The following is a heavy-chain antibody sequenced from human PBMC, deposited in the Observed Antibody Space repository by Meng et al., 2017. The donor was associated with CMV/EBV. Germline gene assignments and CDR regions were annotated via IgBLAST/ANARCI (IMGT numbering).Heavy chain of an antibody. J-gene: IGHJ4*02. D-gene: IGHD6-6*01. CDR1: GGSISSYY. CDR2: IYYSGST. Sequence: SEPLSLTCPVSGGSISSYYWSWIRQPPGKGLEWIGYIYYSGSTNYNPSLKSRVTISVDTSKNQFSLKLSSVTAADTAVYYCARDGGIAARYYFDYWGQGTLVTVSS. CDR3: ARDGGIAARYYFDY. V-gene: IGHV4-59*01.